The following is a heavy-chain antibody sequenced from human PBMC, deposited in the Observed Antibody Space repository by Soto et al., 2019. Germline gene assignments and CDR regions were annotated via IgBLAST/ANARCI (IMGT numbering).Heavy chain of an antibody. D-gene: IGHD3-3*01. CDR2: IYYSGST. CDR1: GDSIRSYY. V-gene: IGHV4-59*12. CDR3: ARCLRFLEWFPDAFDI. Sequence: PSETLSLTCTVSGDSIRSYYWTWIRQPPGKGLELIGYIYYSGSTRYNPSLKSRVTISVDMSKNQFSLKLSSVTAADTAVYYCARCLRFLEWFPDAFDIWGQGTMVTVSS. J-gene: IGHJ3*02.